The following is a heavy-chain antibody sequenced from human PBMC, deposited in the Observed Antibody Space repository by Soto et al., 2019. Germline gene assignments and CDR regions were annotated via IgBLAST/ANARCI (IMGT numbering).Heavy chain of an antibody. CDR1: GFTFSSYA. CDR2: ISGSGGST. D-gene: IGHD3-22*01. J-gene: IGHJ4*02. V-gene: IGHV3-23*01. CDR3: AKDGSLSTYYYDSSGYYLDY. Sequence: GGSLRLSCAASGFTFSSYAMSWVRQAPGKGLEWVSAISGSGGSTYYADSVKGRFTISRDNSKKTLYLQMNSLRAEDTAVYYCAKDGSLSTYYYDSSGYYLDYWGQGTLVTVSS.